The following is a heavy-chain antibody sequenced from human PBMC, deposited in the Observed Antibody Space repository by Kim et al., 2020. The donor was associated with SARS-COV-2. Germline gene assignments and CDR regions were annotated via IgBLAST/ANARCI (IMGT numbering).Heavy chain of an antibody. V-gene: IGHV4-59*01. J-gene: IGHJ5*02. D-gene: IGHD3-10*01. CDR2: IYYSGST. CDR1: GGSISSYY. CDR3: ARDTGIMVRGPNGWFDP. Sequence: SETLSLTCTVSGGSISSYYWSWIRQPPGKGLEWIGYIYYSGSTNYNPSLKSRVTISVDTSKNQFSLKLSSVTAADTAVYYCARDTGIMVRGPNGWFDPWGQGTLVTVSS.